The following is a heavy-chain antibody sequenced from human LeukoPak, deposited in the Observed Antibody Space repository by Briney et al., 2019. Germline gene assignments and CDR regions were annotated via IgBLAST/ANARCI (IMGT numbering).Heavy chain of an antibody. V-gene: IGHV4-39*07. CDR2: IYYSGST. CDR3: ARDLLYSSGWYFDY. J-gene: IGHJ4*02. Sequence: PSETLSLTCTVSGDSISSSNSYWGWIRQPPGKALEWIGNIYYSGSTYYNPSLKSRVTISVDTSKNQFSLRLSSVTAADTAVYHCARDLLYSSGWYFDYWGQGTLVTVSS. CDR1: GDSISSSNSY. D-gene: IGHD6-19*01.